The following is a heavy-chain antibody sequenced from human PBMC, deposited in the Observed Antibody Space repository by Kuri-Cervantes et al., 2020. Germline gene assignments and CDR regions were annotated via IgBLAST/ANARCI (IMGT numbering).Heavy chain of an antibody. Sequence: GESLKISCAASGFTFSSYDMHWVRQATGKGLEWVSAIGTAGDTYYPGSVKGRFTISRDNDKNSLYLQMSSLRDEDTAVYFCARGRPSGSSGWADYWGQGTLVTVSS. CDR1: GFTFSSYD. D-gene: IGHD6-19*01. J-gene: IGHJ4*02. CDR2: IGTAGDT. V-gene: IGHV3-13*01. CDR3: ARGRPSGSSGWADY.